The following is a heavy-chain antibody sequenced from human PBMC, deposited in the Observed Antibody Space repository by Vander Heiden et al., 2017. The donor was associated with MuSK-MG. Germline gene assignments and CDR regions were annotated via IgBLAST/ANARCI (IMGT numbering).Heavy chain of an antibody. J-gene: IGHJ4*02. CDR2: ISGSGGST. V-gene: IGHV3-23*01. Sequence: EVQLLESGGGLVQPGGSLRLSCAASGFTFSSYAMSWVRQAPGKGVEWVSAISGSGGSTYYADSVKGRFTISRDNAKNTLYLQMNSLRAEDTAVYYCAKAAQAGGVAGYWGQGTLVTVSS. CDR3: AKAAQAGGVAGY. CDR1: GFTFSSYA. D-gene: IGHD6-19*01.